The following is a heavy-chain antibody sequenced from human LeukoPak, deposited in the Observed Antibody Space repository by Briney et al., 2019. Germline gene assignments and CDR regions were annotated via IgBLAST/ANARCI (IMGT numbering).Heavy chain of an antibody. D-gene: IGHD3-10*01. CDR1: GGSISSDNYY. J-gene: IGHJ4*02. Sequence: PSETLSLTCTVSGGSISSDNYYWSWIRQPAGKGLEWIGRIYTSGSTNYNPSLKSRVTMSLDTSKNQFSLNLSSVTAADTAVYYCARETAGGGPFDYWGQGTLVTVSS. V-gene: IGHV4-61*02. CDR3: ARETAGGGPFDY. CDR2: IYTSGST.